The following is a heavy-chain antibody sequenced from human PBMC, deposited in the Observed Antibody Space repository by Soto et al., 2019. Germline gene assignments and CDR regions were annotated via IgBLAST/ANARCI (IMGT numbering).Heavy chain of an antibody. CDR2: ISYDGSNK. CDR3: AKHIAAAGTDYYYGMDV. CDR1: GFTFSSYG. J-gene: IGHJ6*02. D-gene: IGHD6-13*01. V-gene: IGHV3-30*18. Sequence: GGSLRLSCAASGFTFSSYGMHWVRQAPGKGLEWVAVISYDGSNKYYADSVKGRFTISRDNSKNTLYLQMNSLRAEDTAVYYCAKHIAAAGTDYYYGMDVWGQGTTVTVSS.